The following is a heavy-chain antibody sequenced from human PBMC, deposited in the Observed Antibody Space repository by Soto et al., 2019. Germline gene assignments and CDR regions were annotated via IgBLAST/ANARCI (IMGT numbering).Heavy chain of an antibody. Sequence: EVPLVESGGGLVKPGGSLRLSCAASGFTFSSYSMNWVRQAPGKGLEWVSSISSSSSYIYYADSVKGRFTIPRDNANNSQYMQMNSLRAQDKHVYYCAGGREDGCISASCPCYYNGTDVWGQGTTFTVAS. CDR3: AGGREDGCISASCPCYYNGTDV. CDR2: ISSSSSYI. CDR1: GFTFSSYS. J-gene: IGHJ6*02. V-gene: IGHV3-21*01. D-gene: IGHD2-2*01.